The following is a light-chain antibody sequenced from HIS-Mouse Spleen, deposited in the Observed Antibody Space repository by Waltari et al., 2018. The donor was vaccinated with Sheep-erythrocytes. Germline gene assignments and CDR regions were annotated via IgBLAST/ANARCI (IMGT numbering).Light chain of an antibody. CDR3: CSYAGSYNHV. Sequence: QSALTQPRSVSGSPGQSVTISCTGTSSDVGGYNYVSWYQQHPGKAHQPMIYDVSKRPSGVPYRFSGSKSGNTASLTISGLQAEDEADYYCCSYAGSYNHVFATGTKVTVL. V-gene: IGLV2-11*01. CDR2: DVS. J-gene: IGLJ1*01. CDR1: SSDVGGYNY.